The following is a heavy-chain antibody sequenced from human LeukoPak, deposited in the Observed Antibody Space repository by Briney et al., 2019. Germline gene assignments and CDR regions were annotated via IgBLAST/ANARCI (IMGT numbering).Heavy chain of an antibody. V-gene: IGHV4-39*01. Sequence: SETLSLTCTVSGGSLTSTSHYWDWVRQPPGKGLEWLGSIYSSGSTYYNPSLKSRVTVSFDTSKNQFSLSLTSVTAADTAVYYCTKRRGYSFGFDYYYMDVWGKGTTVTISS. CDR1: GGSLTSTSHY. CDR2: IYSSGST. J-gene: IGHJ6*03. CDR3: TKRRGYSFGFDYYYMDV. D-gene: IGHD5-18*01.